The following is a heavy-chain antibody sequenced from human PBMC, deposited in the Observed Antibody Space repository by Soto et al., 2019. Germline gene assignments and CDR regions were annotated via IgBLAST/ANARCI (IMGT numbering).Heavy chain of an antibody. Sequence: PGESLTISCKGSGYSFTSYWIGWVRQMPGKGLEWMGIIYPGDSDTRHSPSFQGQVTISADKSISTAYLQWSSLKASDTAMYYCARVNSSSALDYYYYYGMDVWGQGTTVTVSS. J-gene: IGHJ6*02. CDR2: IYPGDSDT. CDR1: GYSFTSYW. D-gene: IGHD6-6*01. V-gene: IGHV5-51*01. CDR3: ARVNSSSALDYYYYYGMDV.